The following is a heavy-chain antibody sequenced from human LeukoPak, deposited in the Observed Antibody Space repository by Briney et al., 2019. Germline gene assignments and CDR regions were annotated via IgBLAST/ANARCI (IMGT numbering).Heavy chain of an antibody. CDR3: ARARGVYCSSTNCSYYYYYYMDV. J-gene: IGHJ6*03. D-gene: IGHD2-2*01. CDR2: ISSSSSYI. V-gene: IGHV3-21*01. CDR1: GFTFSSYS. Sequence: GGSLRLSCAASGFTFSSYSMNWVRQAPGKGLEWVSSISSSSSYIYYADSVKGRFTISRDNAKNSLYLQMNSLRAEDTAVYYCARARGVYCSSTNCSYYYYYYMDVWGKGTTVTVSS.